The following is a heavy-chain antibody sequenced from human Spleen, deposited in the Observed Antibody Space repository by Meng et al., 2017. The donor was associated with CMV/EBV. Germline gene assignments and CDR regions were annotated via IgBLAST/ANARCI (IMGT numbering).Heavy chain of an antibody. CDR1: GFTFDDYA. V-gene: IGHV3-23*03. Sequence: GGFLRLSCAASGFTFDDYAMHWVRQAPGKGLEWVSVIYTDGNTNYADTVKGRFTISRDTSKNTDYLQMNSLRIEDTAIYYCATSWWGDLGQGTLVTVSS. D-gene: IGHD2-15*01. CDR2: IYTDGNT. CDR3: ATSWWGD. J-gene: IGHJ4*02.